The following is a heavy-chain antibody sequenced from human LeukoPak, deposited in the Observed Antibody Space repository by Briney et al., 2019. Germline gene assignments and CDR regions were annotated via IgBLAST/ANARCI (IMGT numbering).Heavy chain of an antibody. D-gene: IGHD4-17*01. V-gene: IGHV3-30-3*01. CDR3: AKEEAYYGHTYFDY. Sequence: PGGSLRLSCAASGFTFSSYAMHWVRQAPGKGLEWVAVISYDGSNKYYADSVKGRFTISRNNSKNTLYLQMNSLRAEDTAVYYCAKEEAYYGHTYFDYWGQGTLVTVSS. J-gene: IGHJ4*02. CDR2: ISYDGSNK. CDR1: GFTFSSYA.